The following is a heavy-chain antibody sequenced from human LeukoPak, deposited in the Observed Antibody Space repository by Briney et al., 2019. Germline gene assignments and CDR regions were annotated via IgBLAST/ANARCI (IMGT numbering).Heavy chain of an antibody. CDR3: GMSGDRVPLQDDVFDV. CDR1: GYSFTSYC. V-gene: IGHV5-51*01. J-gene: IGHJ3*01. Sequence: GESLKISCKVSGYSFTSYCIGWVRQMPGKGLEWMVIIYPDDSGPTYSPSFQGQVTISVDKSINTAYLQWSSLQASDTAMYYCGMSGDRVPLQDDVFDVWGQGTMVTVST. D-gene: IGHD1-26*01. CDR2: IYPDDSGP.